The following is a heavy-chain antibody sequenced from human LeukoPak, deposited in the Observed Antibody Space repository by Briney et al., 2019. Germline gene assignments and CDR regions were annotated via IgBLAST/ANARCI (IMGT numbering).Heavy chain of an antibody. D-gene: IGHD3-22*01. V-gene: IGHV4-38-2*01. CDR2: ISHSRST. Sequence: SETLSLTCAVSDYPISRGNYWGWIRQPPGKGLEWIASISHSRSTYSNPSLKSRVTISVDTSKNQFSLKLSSVTAADTAVYYCARGYYDGSGYYWNYFDYWGQGTLVTVSS. CDR1: DYPISRGNY. J-gene: IGHJ4*02. CDR3: ARGYYDGSGYYWNYFDY.